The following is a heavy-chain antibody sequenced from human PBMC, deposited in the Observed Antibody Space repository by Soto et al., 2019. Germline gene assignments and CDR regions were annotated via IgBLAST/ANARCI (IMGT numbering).Heavy chain of an antibody. Sequence: EVQLVESGGGLDQPGGSLRLSCAASGFTVSNFYMTWVRQAPGKGLEWVSVISSGGSTYYADSVKGRFTISRDNSKNTLYLEMNSLRAGDTAVYYCARDTFGGAYDFWHGGQGTLVTVSS. V-gene: IGHV3-66*01. D-gene: IGHD3-3*01. CDR1: GFTVSNFY. J-gene: IGHJ4*02. CDR2: ISSGGST. CDR3: ARDTFGGAYDFWH.